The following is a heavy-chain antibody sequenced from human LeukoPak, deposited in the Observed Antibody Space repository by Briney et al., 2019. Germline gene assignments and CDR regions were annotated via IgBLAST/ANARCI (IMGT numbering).Heavy chain of an antibody. CDR3: TTGYCSSTSCWYYFER. J-gene: IGHJ4*02. CDR1: GFTFSNAW. CDR2: IKSNTDGGTT. V-gene: IGHV3-15*01. D-gene: IGHD2-2*01. Sequence: PGGSLRLSCAASGFTFSNAWISWVRQAPGEGLERVGHIKSNTDGGTTDYAAPVKGRFTISRDDSKNTLYLQMNSLKAEDTGVYYCTTGYCSSTSCWYYFERWGQGTLVTVSS.